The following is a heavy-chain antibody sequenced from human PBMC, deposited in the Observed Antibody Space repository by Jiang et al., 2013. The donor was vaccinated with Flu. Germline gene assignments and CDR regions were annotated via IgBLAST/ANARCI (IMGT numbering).Heavy chain of an antibody. CDR2: INPSGGST. D-gene: IGHD3-22*01. CDR1: GYTFTSYY. J-gene: IGHJ4*02. V-gene: IGHV1-46*01. Sequence: SCKASGYTFTSYYMHWVRQAPGQGLEWMGIINPSGGSTSYAQKFQGRVTMTRDTSTSAVYMELSSLRSEDTAVYYCARDYYYDSSGYSYYFDYWGQGTLVTVSS. CDR3: ARDYYYDSSGYSYYFDY.